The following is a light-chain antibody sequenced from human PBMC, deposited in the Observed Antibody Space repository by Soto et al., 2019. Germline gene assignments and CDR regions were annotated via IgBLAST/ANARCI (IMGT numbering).Light chain of an antibody. Sequence: QSALTQPASVSGSPGQSITISCTGTSSDVGAYKYVSWYQQHPDKAPKLIIYVVSNRPSGVSNRFSGSKSGNTASLTISGLQAEDEADYYCGSYTSSDTPYVFGTGPKVTVL. V-gene: IGLV2-14*01. CDR2: VVS. J-gene: IGLJ1*01. CDR3: GSYTSSDTPYV. CDR1: SSDVGAYKY.